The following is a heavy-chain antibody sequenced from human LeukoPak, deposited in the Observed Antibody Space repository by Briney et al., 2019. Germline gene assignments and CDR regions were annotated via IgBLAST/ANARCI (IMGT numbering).Heavy chain of an antibody. J-gene: IGHJ5*02. V-gene: IGHV4-34*01. Sequence: PSETLSLTCAVYGGSFSGYYWSWIRQPPGKGLEWIGETNHSGSTNYNPSLKSRVTISVDTSKNQFSLKLSSVTAADTAVYYCARSTLSGYYKYPNWFDPWGQGTLVTVSS. CDR3: ARSTLSGYYKYPNWFDP. CDR2: TNHSGST. CDR1: GGSFSGYY. D-gene: IGHD3-9*01.